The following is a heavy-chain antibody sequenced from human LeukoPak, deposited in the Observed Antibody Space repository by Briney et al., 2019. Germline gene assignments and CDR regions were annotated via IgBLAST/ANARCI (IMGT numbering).Heavy chain of an antibody. D-gene: IGHD3-10*01. CDR2: ISSSSSYI. CDR1: GFTFSSYS. CDR3: TRDKTYGSGNFDY. Sequence: PGGSLRLSCAASGFTFSSYSMNWVRQAPGKGLEWVSSISSSSSYIYYADSVKGRFTISRDNSKNTLYLQMNSLRAEDAAVYYCTRDKTYGSGNFDYWGQGTLVTVSS. J-gene: IGHJ4*02. V-gene: IGHV3-21*01.